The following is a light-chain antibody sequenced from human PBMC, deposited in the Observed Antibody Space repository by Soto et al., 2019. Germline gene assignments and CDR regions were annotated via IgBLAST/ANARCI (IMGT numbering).Light chain of an antibody. CDR1: QSVGIN. CDR3: QQYNNWPRT. CDR2: GAS. V-gene: IGKV3-15*01. Sequence: EIVLTQSPGTLSLSPGERATLSCRASQSVGINVAWYQQKPGQAPRLLIYGASSRATGVPAGFSGSGSGTEFTLTITSLQSEDSAVYFCQQYNNWPRTFGQGTKVDIK. J-gene: IGKJ1*01.